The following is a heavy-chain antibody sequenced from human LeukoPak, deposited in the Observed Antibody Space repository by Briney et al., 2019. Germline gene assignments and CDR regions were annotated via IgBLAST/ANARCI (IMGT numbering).Heavy chain of an antibody. J-gene: IGHJ3*02. D-gene: IGHD1-1*01. CDR3: ARDLRPRGTAFDI. V-gene: IGHV3-74*01. Sequence: GSLRLSCAASGFTFSSYWMHWVRQAPGKGLARVSYIKSDGSDIDYADSVKGRFTISRDNAKNTLYLQMNTLRAEDTAVYHCARDLRPRGTAFDIWGHGTMVTVSS. CDR1: GFTFSSYW. CDR2: IKSDGSDI.